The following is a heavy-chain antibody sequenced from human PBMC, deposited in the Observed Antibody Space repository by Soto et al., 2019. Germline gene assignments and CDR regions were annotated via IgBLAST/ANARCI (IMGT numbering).Heavy chain of an antibody. Sequence: TLSLTCTVSGGSISSGGYYWSWIRQHPGKGLEWIGYIYYSGSTYYNPSLKSRVTISVDTSKNQFSLKLSSVTAADTAVYYCARDTTTVTTIRAFDIWGQGTMVTVSS. J-gene: IGHJ3*02. D-gene: IGHD4-17*01. V-gene: IGHV4-31*03. CDR3: ARDTTTVTTIRAFDI. CDR2: IYYSGST. CDR1: GGSISSGGYY.